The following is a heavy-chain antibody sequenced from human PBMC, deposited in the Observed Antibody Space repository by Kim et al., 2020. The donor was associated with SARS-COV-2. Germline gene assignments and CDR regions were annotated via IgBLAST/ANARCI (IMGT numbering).Heavy chain of an antibody. V-gene: IGHV3-74*01. D-gene: IGHD3-16*02. CDR3: ARSSSVYLQNWFDP. CDR1: GFTFSSYW. Sequence: GGSLRLSCAASGFTFSSYWMHWVRQAPGIGLVWVSRINTDGSKTNYADSVKGRFTISRDNAGNTLYLQMNSVRAEDTAVYYCARSSSVYLQNWFDPWGQGTLVTVSS. J-gene: IGHJ5*02. CDR2: INTDGSKT.